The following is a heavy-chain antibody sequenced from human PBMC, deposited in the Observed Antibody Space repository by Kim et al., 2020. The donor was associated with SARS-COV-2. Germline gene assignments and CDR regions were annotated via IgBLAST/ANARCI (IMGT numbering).Heavy chain of an antibody. V-gene: IGHV4-34*01. J-gene: IGHJ6*03. CDR1: GVSFSGYY. CDR2: INHSGST. D-gene: IGHD6-6*01. Sequence: SETLSLTCAVYGVSFSGYYWSWIRQPPGKGLEWIGEINHSGSTNYNPSLKSRVTISVDTSKNQFSLKLSSVTAADTAVYYCERTRSYSSWDYYYYCYMDVWGKGTTVTVSS. CDR3: ERTRSYSSWDYYYYCYMDV.